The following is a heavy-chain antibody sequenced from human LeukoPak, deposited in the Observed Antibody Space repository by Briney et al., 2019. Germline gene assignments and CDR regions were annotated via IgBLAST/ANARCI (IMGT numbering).Heavy chain of an antibody. CDR1: DGSICSYY. CDR3: ARGGTDYYDSSGYFGAGLYNYYYYYGMDV. Sequence: SETLSLTCTVSDGSICSYYWSWIRKPPGKGMEWIGYIYYSGSTNYNPSLKSRVTISVDTSKKQFSLKLSSVTAADTAVYYCARGGTDYYDSSGYFGAGLYNYYYYYGMDVWGQGTTVTVSS. J-gene: IGHJ6*02. CDR2: IYYSGST. D-gene: IGHD3-22*01. V-gene: IGHV4-59*01.